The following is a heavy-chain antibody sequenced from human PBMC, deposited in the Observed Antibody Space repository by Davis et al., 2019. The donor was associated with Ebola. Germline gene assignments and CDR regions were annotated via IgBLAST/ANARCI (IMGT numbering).Heavy chain of an antibody. CDR3: ASFYGLVGPFDY. V-gene: IGHV3-21*04. Sequence: GGSLRLSCAASGFTFSSYSMNWVRQAPGKGLEWISSISSSSSYIYYADSVKGRFTISRDNAKNSLYLQMNSLRAEDTAVYYCASFYGLVGPFDYWGQGTLVTVSS. J-gene: IGHJ4*02. CDR1: GFTFSSYS. CDR2: ISSSSSYI. D-gene: IGHD2/OR15-2a*01.